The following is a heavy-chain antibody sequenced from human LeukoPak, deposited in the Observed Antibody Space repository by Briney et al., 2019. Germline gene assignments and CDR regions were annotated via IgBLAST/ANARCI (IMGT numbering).Heavy chain of an antibody. Sequence: PGGSLRLSCVASGFTVSSNYMNWVRQATGKGLEWVSYISSIGATIYYADSVKGRFTISRDNAKNSLFLQMNSLRAEDTAVYYCARGPYKYVISANPDYWGQGTLVTVSS. D-gene: IGHD1-1*01. V-gene: IGHV3-48*01. CDR1: GFTVSSNY. J-gene: IGHJ4*02. CDR3: ARGPYKYVISANPDY. CDR2: ISSIGATI.